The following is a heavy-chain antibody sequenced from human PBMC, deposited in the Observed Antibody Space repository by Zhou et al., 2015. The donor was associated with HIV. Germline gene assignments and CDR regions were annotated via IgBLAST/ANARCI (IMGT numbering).Heavy chain of an antibody. J-gene: IGHJ6*03. V-gene: IGHV1-69*01. CDR1: GGSFP. D-gene: IGHD3-3*01. Sequence: QVVLIQSGAEVRRPGSSVKISCKASGGSFPVTWVRQAPGQGLEWMGGINPFFGTTNYAQKFQGRVSITADESTSTTYMQLDNLRSEDTAVYFCAREVYDFNYYYYYMDVWGKGTTVTVSS. CDR2: INPFFGTT. CDR3: AREVYDFNYYYYYMDV.